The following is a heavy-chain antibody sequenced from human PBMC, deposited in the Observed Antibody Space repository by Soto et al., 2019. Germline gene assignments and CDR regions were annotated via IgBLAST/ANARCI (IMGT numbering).Heavy chain of an antibody. Sequence: QVQLVQSGAEVKKPGASVKVSCKASGYTFTSYAMHWVRQAPGQRLEWMGWINAGNGNTKYSQKFQGRVTITRDTSASTAYMELSSLRSEDTAVYYCARDDIVVVPAAKTFRYYYYGMDVWGQGTTVTVSS. D-gene: IGHD2-2*01. CDR1: GYTFTSYA. V-gene: IGHV1-3*01. J-gene: IGHJ6*02. CDR3: ARDDIVVVPAAKTFRYYYYGMDV. CDR2: INAGNGNT.